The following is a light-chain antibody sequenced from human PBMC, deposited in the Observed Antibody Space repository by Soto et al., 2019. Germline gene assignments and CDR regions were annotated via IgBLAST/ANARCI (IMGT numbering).Light chain of an antibody. CDR1: QSISSW. J-gene: IGKJ4*01. CDR3: QQYNTYSLT. V-gene: IGKV1-5*01. CDR2: DAS. Sequence: EIEMTQSPSTLSESVGDRVTMTLPVSQSISSWLAWYQQKPGKAPKLLIYDASSLESGGPSRFSGSGSGTEFTLTISSLQHDDYATCYSQQYNTYSLTCGGGTKVDIK.